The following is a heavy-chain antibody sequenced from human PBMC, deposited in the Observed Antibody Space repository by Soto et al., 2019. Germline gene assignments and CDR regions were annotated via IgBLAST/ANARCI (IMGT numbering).Heavy chain of an antibody. Sequence: QVQLVESGGGLVKPGGSLRLSCAASGFTFSDYYMSWIRQAPGKGLEWVSYISGSGTYTNYGDSVKGRFTISRDNAKNSLYLQMNSLRAEDTAVHYCVRGGSYCGGDCFDYWGQGTLVTGSS. CDR2: ISGSGTYT. V-gene: IGHV3-11*06. D-gene: IGHD2-21*02. CDR1: GFTFSDYY. CDR3: VRGGSYCGGDCFDY. J-gene: IGHJ4*02.